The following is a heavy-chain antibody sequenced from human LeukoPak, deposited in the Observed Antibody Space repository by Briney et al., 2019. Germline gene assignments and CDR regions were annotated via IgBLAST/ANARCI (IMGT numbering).Heavy chain of an antibody. CDR2: IIPIFGTA. CDR3: ARGNFRYGRYDAFDI. Sequence: SVKVSCKASGGTFSSYAISWVRQAPGQGLEWMGGIIPIFGTANYAQKFQGRVTITADESTSTAYMELSSLRSEDTAVYYCARGNFRYGRYDAFDIWGQGTMVTVSS. CDR1: GGTFSSYA. J-gene: IGHJ3*02. V-gene: IGHV1-69*13. D-gene: IGHD1-7*01.